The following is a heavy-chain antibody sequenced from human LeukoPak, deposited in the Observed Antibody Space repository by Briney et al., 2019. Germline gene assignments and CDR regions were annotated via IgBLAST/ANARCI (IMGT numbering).Heavy chain of an antibody. J-gene: IGHJ4*02. CDR2: IKEDGTQN. CDR1: GFTFNKSW. CDR3: AKTGERDY. Sequence: GGSLRLSCAASGFTFNKSWMSWVRQAPGKGPEWVANIKEDGTQNYYVDSVRGRFTISRDNADNSLYLQMNSLRGEDTAVYYCAKTGERDYWGRGTLVTVSS. V-gene: IGHV3-7*01. D-gene: IGHD7-27*01.